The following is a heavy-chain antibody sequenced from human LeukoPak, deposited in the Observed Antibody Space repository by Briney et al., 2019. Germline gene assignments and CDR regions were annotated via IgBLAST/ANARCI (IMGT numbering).Heavy chain of an antibody. CDR3: ARVKDTNDDITFQH. J-gene: IGHJ1*01. Sequence: AGSLRLSCAASGFTFSSYWMSWVRQAPGKGLEWVASIKQDGSQKPYVDSVKGRFTISRDNGKNSLDLQMNSLRAEDTAIYFCARVKDTNDDITFQHWGQGTLVSVSS. V-gene: IGHV3-7*01. CDR1: GFTFSSYW. CDR2: IKQDGSQK. D-gene: IGHD3-9*01.